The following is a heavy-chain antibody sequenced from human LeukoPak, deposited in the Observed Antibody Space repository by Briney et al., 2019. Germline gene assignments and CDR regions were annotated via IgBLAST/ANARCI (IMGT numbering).Heavy chain of an antibody. Sequence: PGGSLRLSCAASGFTFRSYAMTWVRQAPGKGLQWVSGISGGGVNTYYADSVKGRFSISRDNSENTLYLQMNSLRAEDTAVYYCAKDIALYREPLDYWGQGTLVTVSS. J-gene: IGHJ4*02. V-gene: IGHV3-23*01. D-gene: IGHD1-26*01. CDR2: ISGGGVNT. CDR3: AKDIALYREPLDY. CDR1: GFTFRSYA.